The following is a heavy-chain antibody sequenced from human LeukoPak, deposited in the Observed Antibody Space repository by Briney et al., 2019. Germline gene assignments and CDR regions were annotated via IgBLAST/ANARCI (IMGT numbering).Heavy chain of an antibody. CDR3: ARQEIRTYYDFWSGSLSWFDP. D-gene: IGHD3-3*01. J-gene: IGHJ5*02. V-gene: IGHV5-51*01. CDR1: GYSFTSYW. CDR2: IYPGDSDT. Sequence: GESLEISCKGSGYSFTSYWIGGVRQMPGKGLEWMGIIYPGDSDTRYSPSFQGQVTISADKSISTAYLQWSSLKASDTAMYYCARQEIRTYYDFWSGSLSWFDPWGQGTLVTVSS.